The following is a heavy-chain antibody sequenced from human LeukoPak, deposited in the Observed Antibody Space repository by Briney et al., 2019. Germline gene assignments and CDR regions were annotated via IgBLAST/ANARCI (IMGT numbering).Heavy chain of an antibody. CDR1: GFTFSSYG. CDR3: ARDRPLVYDSSGYYGY. V-gene: IGHV3-30*02. CDR2: IRYDGSNK. Sequence: PGGSLRLSCAASGFTFSSYGMHWVRQAPGKGLEWVAFIRYDGSNKYYADSVKGRFTISRDNSKNTLYLQMNSLRAEDTAVYYCARDRPLVYDSSGYYGYWGQGTLVTVSS. D-gene: IGHD3-22*01. J-gene: IGHJ4*02.